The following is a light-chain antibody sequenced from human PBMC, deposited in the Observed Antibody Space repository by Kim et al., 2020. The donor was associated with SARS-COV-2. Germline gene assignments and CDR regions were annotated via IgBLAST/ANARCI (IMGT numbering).Light chain of an antibody. Sequence: SYELTQPPSASVSPGQTASITCSGDKLGDKYACWYQQKPGQSPVLVIYQDSKRPSGIPERFSGSNSGNTATLTISGTQAMDEADYYCQAWDSSTLYVFGTGTKVTVL. CDR3: QAWDSSTLYV. V-gene: IGLV3-1*01. CDR1: KLGDKY. CDR2: QDS. J-gene: IGLJ1*01.